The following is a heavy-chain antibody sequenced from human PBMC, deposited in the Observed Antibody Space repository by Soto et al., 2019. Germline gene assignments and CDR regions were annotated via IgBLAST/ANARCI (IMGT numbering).Heavy chain of an antibody. CDR3: ARGPGGPDGPGDY. Sequence: QVRLVQSGAEVKKPGASVKVSCKASGYTFTSYAMHWVRQAPGQRLEWMGWINAGNGNTKYSQKFQGRATITRATSASTAYMELSSLRSEDTAVYYCARGPGGPDGPGDYWGQGTLVTVSS. J-gene: IGHJ4*02. D-gene: IGHD2-15*01. CDR1: GYTFTSYA. CDR2: INAGNGNT. V-gene: IGHV1-3*01.